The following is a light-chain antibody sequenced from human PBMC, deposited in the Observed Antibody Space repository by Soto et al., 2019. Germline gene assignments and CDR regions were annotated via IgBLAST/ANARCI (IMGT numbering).Light chain of an antibody. CDR3: AAWDDSLNGPV. V-gene: IGLV1-36*01. CDR1: SSNIGNNA. J-gene: IGLJ2*01. CDR2: YDD. Sequence: QSVLTQPPSVSEAPRQRVTISCSGSSSNIGNNAVNWYQQLPGKAPKLLIYYDDLLPSGVSDRFSGSESGTSASLAISGLQSEDEAEYYCAAWDDSLNGPVFGGGTKLTVL.